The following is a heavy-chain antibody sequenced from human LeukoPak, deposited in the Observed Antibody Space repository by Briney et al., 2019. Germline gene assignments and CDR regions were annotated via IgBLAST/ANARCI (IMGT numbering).Heavy chain of an antibody. J-gene: IGHJ4*02. Sequence: SETLSLTCTVSGGSISSYYWSWIRQPPGKGLEWIGYIYYTGSTNYNPSLKSRVTISVDTSKNQFSLKLSSVTAADTAVYYCARWNEGFDYWGQGTLVTVSS. CDR2: IYYTGST. CDR1: GGSISSYY. CDR3: ARWNEGFDY. V-gene: IGHV4-59*01. D-gene: IGHD1-1*01.